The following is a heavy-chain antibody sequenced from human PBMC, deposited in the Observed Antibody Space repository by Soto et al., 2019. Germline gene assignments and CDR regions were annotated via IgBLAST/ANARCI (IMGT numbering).Heavy chain of an antibody. CDR3: ARDGGRHSGGIDY. Sequence: QVQLVQSGPEVKKPGSSVKVSCKASGGTFSSYSINWVRQAPGQGLEWMGEIIPIFGTANYAQKFQGRVTITADEATSTAYMALSSLRSEDTAVHYCARDGGRHSGGIDYWGQGTLVTVSS. CDR1: GGTFSSYS. J-gene: IGHJ4*02. CDR2: IIPIFGTA. V-gene: IGHV1-69*01. D-gene: IGHD1-26*01.